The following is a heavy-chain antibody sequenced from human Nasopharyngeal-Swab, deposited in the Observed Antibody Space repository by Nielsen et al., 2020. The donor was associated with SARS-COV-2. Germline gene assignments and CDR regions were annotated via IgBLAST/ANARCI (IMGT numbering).Heavy chain of an antibody. D-gene: IGHD6-19*01. CDR1: GFTFGDYA. J-gene: IGHJ4*02. V-gene: IGHV3-49*03. CDR2: IRSKASGGTT. CDR3: TRGWGQWPSRYYFDY. Sequence: SLKISCTASGFTFGDYAMSWFRQAPGKGLEWVTFIRSKASGGTTEYAASEKGRFTISRDDSKSVTYLQMNSLKTEDTAVYYCTRGWGQWPSRYYFDYWGQGAPVTVSS.